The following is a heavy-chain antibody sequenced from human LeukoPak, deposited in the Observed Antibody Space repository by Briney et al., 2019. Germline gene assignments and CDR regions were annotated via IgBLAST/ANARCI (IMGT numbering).Heavy chain of an antibody. V-gene: IGHV3-7*01. D-gene: IGHD6-19*01. J-gene: IGHJ4*02. Sequence: GGSLRLSCAASGFTFSNYWMNWVRRAPGKGMEWVAIIEKDGSEILYVDSVKGRFTISRDNAKNSLYLQMNSLRAEDTAVYYCAAGAGWLIDWWGQGTLVAVSS. CDR1: GFTFSNYW. CDR2: IEKDGSEI. CDR3: AAGAGWLIDW.